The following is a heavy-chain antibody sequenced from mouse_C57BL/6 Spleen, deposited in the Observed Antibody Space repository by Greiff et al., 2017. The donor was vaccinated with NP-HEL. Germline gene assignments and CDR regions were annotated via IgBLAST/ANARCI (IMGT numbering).Heavy chain of an antibody. CDR2: ISSGGDYI. CDR3: TREGGTAQAPYWYFDV. V-gene: IGHV5-9-1*02. D-gene: IGHD3-2*02. Sequence: EVMLVESGEGLVKPGGSLKLSCAASGFTFSSYAMSWVRQTPEKRLEWVAYISSGGDYIYYADTVKGRFTISRDNARNTLYLQMSSLKSEDTAMYYCTREGGTAQAPYWYFDVWGTGTTVTVSS. CDR1: GFTFSSYA. J-gene: IGHJ1*03.